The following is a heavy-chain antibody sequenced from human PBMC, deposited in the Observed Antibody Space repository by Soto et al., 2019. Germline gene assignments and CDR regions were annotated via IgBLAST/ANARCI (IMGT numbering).Heavy chain of an antibody. V-gene: IGHV1-46*01. Sequence: ASVKVTCKASGYTFTSYYMHWVRQAPGQGLEWMGIINPSGGSTSYSQKFQGRVTMTRDTSTSTVYMELSSLSSEDTAVYYCAREIPGGYSYGWLYYYYGMDVWGQGTTVPVS. CDR2: INPSGGST. CDR3: AREIPGGYSYGWLYYYYGMDV. CDR1: GYTFTSYY. D-gene: IGHD5-18*01. J-gene: IGHJ6*02.